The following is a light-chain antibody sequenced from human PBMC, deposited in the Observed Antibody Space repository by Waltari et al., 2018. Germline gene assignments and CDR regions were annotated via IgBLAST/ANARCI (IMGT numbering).Light chain of an antibody. Sequence: DIVMTQSPLSLPVTPGEPASISCRSSQSLLHSNGYKYLDWYLQKPGQSPQLLIYLGSNRASGVPDRFSGSGSGTDFTLKISRVEAEDVGVYYCMQALQTSWTFGQGTKVEIK. CDR2: LGS. V-gene: IGKV2-28*01. CDR1: QSLLHSNGYKY. J-gene: IGKJ1*01. CDR3: MQALQTSWT.